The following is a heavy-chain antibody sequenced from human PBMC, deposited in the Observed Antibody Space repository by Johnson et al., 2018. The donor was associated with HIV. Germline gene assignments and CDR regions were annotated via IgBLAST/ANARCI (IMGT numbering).Heavy chain of an antibody. J-gene: IGHJ3*01. CDR1: GFTFSSYD. CDR2: IGTAGDT. V-gene: IGHV3-13*01. CDR3: AKDRFMFLENPVDGFDV. D-gene: IGHD3-3*01. Sequence: VRLVESGGGLVQPGRSLRLSCAASGFTFSSYDMHWVRQATGKGLEWVSAIGTAGDTYYPGSVKGRFTISRDNSNSTLFLQMNSLRAEDTAMYYCAKDRFMFLENPVDGFDVWGEGTMVTLSS.